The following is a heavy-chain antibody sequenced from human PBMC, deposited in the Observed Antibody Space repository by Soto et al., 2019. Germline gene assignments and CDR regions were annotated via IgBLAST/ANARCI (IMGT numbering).Heavy chain of an antibody. J-gene: IGHJ4*02. CDR1: GFPFRIYS. CDR2: ITSNTNTI. Sequence: EVQLVESGGGLVQPGGSLRLPCVAPGFPFRIYSMNWVRQVPGKGLEWSSYITSNTNTIKYADSVKGRFTISRDNAKNLVYLQMNSLRDEDTAVYFCARSVEGHFDYWGQGTVVTVSS. CDR3: ARSVEGHFDY. V-gene: IGHV3-48*02. D-gene: IGHD6-19*01.